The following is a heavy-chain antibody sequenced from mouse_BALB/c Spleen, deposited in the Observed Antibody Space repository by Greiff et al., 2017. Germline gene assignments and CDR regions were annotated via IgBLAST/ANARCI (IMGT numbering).Heavy chain of an antibody. D-gene: IGHD1-1*01. Sequence: EVKLMESGGGLVQPGGSRKLSCAASGFTFSSFGMHWVRQAPEKGLEWVAYISSGSSTIHYADTVKGRFTISRDNPKNTLFLQMTSLRSEDTDMYYCAREGYYGSSYVDYWGQGTTLTVSS. CDR2: ISSGSSTI. V-gene: IGHV5-17*02. CDR1: GFTFSSFG. J-gene: IGHJ2*01. CDR3: AREGYYGSSYVDY.